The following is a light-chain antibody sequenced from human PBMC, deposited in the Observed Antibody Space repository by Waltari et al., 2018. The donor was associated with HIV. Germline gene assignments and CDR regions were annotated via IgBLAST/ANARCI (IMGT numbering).Light chain of an antibody. CDR2: DVN. CDR3: SSYTSRATPYV. J-gene: IGLJ1*01. Sequence: QSALTQPASVSGSPGQSIALPFTGTSRAVGGYHFVSWYQQHPGKAPKLPIYDVNSRPSGVSHRCSGCKSGNTASLTISGLQAEDEADYFCSSYTSRATPYVFGTATKVTV. CDR1: SRAVGGYHF. V-gene: IGLV2-14*03.